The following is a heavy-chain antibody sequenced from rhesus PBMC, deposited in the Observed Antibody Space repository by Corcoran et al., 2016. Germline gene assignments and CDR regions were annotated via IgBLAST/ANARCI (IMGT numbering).Heavy chain of an antibody. D-gene: IGHD5-24*01. V-gene: IGHV4-165*01. CDR2: IYWGSGST. CDR1: AGSISSDY. CDR3: AGFHSHYCGGSACPNLDY. J-gene: IGHJ4*01. Sequence: QVQLQESGPGLVKHSETLSRTCTVFAGSISSDYWSWIRRSPGRGLAWLGYIYWGSGSTTYNPSLESRVYMSAGPSKTRCALRMNSVPAADTAMYYGAGFHSHYCGGSACPNLDYWGQGVLVTVSS.